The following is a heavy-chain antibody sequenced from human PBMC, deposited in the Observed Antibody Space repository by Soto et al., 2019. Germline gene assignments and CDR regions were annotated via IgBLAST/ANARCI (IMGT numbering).Heavy chain of an antibody. Sequence: QLQLQESGSGLVKPSQTLSLTCAVSGGSISSGGYSWSWIRQPPGKGLEWIGYIYHSGSTYYNPSLKSRVTISVDRSKNQFSLKLSSVAAADTAVYYCASSRPGYGSGSYPSLHFDYWGQGTLVTVSS. J-gene: IGHJ4*02. V-gene: IGHV4-30-2*01. CDR3: ASSRPGYGSGSYPSLHFDY. CDR2: IYHSGST. D-gene: IGHD3-10*01. CDR1: GGSISSGGYS.